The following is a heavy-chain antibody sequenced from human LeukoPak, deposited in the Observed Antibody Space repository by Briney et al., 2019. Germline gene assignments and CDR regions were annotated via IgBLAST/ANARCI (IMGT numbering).Heavy chain of an antibody. CDR2: ISYDESNE. CDR3: AKKDGADCSGGSCLWTGGAFDI. J-gene: IGHJ3*02. D-gene: IGHD2-15*01. V-gene: IGHV3-30*18. CDR1: GFTFSTYG. Sequence: GRSLRLSCAASGFTFSTYGMHWVRQAPGMGLEWVALISYDESNEYHADSVKGRFSVSRDNSKNTLYLQMNSLRAEDTAVYYCAKKDGADCSGGSCLWTGGAFDIWGQGTMVTVSS.